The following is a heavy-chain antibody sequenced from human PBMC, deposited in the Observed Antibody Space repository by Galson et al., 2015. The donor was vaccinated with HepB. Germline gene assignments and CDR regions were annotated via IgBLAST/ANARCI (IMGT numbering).Heavy chain of an antibody. CDR3: ARDFGITMVRARRGALDI. D-gene: IGHD3-10*01. CDR1: GFTFSSYS. J-gene: IGHJ3*02. CDR2: ISSSSSTI. V-gene: IGHV3-48*02. Sequence: SLRLSCAASGFTFSSYSMNWVRQAPGKVLEWVSYISSSSSTIYYADSVKGRFTISRDNAKNSLYLQMNSLRDEDTAVYYCARDFGITMVRARRGALDIWGQGTMVTVSS.